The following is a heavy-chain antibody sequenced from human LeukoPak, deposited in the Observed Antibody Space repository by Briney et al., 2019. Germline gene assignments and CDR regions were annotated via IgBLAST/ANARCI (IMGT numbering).Heavy chain of an antibody. CDR3: ARGARYCTGGTCLDY. D-gene: IGHD2-15*01. CDR2: IYYRST. J-gene: IGHJ4*02. Sequence: SETLSLTCTVSGGSISSYYWSWIRQPPGKGLEWIGYIYYRSTNYNPSLKSRVTISIDTSKNQLSLKLSSVTAADTAVYYCARGARYCTGGTCLDYWGQGTLVTVSS. V-gene: IGHV4-59*08. CDR1: GGSISSYY.